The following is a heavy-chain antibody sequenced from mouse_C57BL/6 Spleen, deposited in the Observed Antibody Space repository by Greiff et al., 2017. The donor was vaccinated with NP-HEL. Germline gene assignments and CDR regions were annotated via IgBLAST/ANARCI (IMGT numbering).Heavy chain of an antibody. Sequence: QVQLQQPGAELVMPGASVKLSCKASDYTFTSYWMHWVKQRPGQGLEWIGEIDPSDSYTNYNQKFKGKSTLTVDKSSSTAYMQLSSLTSEDSAVYYCAREDTTVVATGYFDVWGTGTTVTVSS. D-gene: IGHD1-1*01. V-gene: IGHV1-69*01. CDR2: IDPSDSYT. CDR3: AREDTTVVATGYFDV. CDR1: DYTFTSYW. J-gene: IGHJ1*03.